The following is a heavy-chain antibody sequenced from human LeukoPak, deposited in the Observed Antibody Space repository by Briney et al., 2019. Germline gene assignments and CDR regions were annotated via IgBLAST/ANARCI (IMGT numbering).Heavy chain of an antibody. D-gene: IGHD3-22*01. V-gene: IGHV3-23*01. CDR2: ISGSGGST. Sequence: PGGSLRLSCAASRFTFSSYAMSWVRQAPGKGLEWVSAISGSGGSTYYADSVKGRFTISRDNSKNTLYLQMNSLRAEDTAVYYCAKDHYYDSSGTPIGFDYWGQGTLVTVSS. CDR3: AKDHYYDSSGTPIGFDY. J-gene: IGHJ4*02. CDR1: RFTFSSYA.